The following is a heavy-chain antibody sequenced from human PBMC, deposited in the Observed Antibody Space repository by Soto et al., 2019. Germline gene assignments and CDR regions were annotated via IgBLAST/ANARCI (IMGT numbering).Heavy chain of an antibody. V-gene: IGHV3-23*01. CDR3: AKGTPSLPVDYDFWSGYSFDY. D-gene: IGHD3-3*01. Sequence: PGGSLRLSCAASGFTFSSYAMSWVRQAPGKGLEWVSAISGSGGSTYYADSVKGRFTISRDNSKNTLYLQMNSLRAEDTAVYYCAKGTPSLPVDYDFWSGYSFDYWGQGTLVTVSS. J-gene: IGHJ4*02. CDR2: ISGSGGST. CDR1: GFTFSSYA.